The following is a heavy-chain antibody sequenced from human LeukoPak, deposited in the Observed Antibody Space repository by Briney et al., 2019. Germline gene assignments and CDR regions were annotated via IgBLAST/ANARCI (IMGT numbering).Heavy chain of an antibody. J-gene: IGHJ6*02. V-gene: IGHV3-21*01. CDR1: GFTFSSYS. CDR3: ARDPKLHPAAMRHTNNYYYGMDV. CDR2: ISSSSSYI. Sequence: GGSLRLSCAASGFTFSSYSMNWVRQASGKGLEWVSSISSSSSYIYYADSVKGRFTISRDNAKNSLYLQMNSLRAEDTAVYYCARDPKLHPAAMRHTNNYYYGMDVWGQGTTVTVSS. D-gene: IGHD2-2*01.